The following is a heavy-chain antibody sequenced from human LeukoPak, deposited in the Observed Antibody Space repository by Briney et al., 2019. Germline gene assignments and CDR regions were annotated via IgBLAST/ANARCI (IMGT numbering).Heavy chain of an antibody. Sequence: GGSLRLSCAASGFTFSSYWMTWVRQAPGKGLEWVANIKQDASEKFYADSVKGRFTISRANAKNLLYLQMNSLRAEDTAVYYCARDLSWSLSGYDYWGQGTLVTVSS. CDR1: GFTFSSYW. CDR3: ARDLSWSLSGYDY. J-gene: IGHJ4*02. CDR2: IKQDASEK. V-gene: IGHV3-7*01. D-gene: IGHD3-3*01.